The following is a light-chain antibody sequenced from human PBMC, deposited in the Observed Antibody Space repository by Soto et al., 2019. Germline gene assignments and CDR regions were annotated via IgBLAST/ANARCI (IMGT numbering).Light chain of an antibody. Sequence: QSVLTQPASVSGSPGQSITISCTGTSSDVGGYNSVSWYQQHPGKAPKLVIYEVTKRPSGISNRFSGSKSGNTASLTISGLQAEDEADYYCSSYTSSSTRVFGTGTKV. V-gene: IGLV2-14*01. CDR1: SSDVGGYNS. CDR3: SSYTSSSTRV. CDR2: EVT. J-gene: IGLJ1*01.